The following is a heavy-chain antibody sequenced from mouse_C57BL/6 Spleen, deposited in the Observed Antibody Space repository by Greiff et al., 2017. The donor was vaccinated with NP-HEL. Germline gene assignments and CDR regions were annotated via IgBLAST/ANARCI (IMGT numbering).Heavy chain of an antibody. D-gene: IGHD1-1*01. J-gene: IGHJ3*01. Sequence: QVQLQQPGAELVRPGSSVKLSCKASGYTFTSYWMHWVKQRPIQGLEWIGNIDPSDSETHYNQKFKDKATLTVDKSSSTAYMQLSSLTSEDSAVYYCATPLYYGSSYGFAYWGQGTLVTVSA. CDR3: ATPLYYGSSYGFAY. CDR1: GYTFTSYW. CDR2: IDPSDSET. V-gene: IGHV1-52*01.